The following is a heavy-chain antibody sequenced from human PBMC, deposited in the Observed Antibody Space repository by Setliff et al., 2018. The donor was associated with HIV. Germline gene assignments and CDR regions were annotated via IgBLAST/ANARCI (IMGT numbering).Heavy chain of an antibody. J-gene: IGHJ3*02. CDR1: GYSFTGYW. Sequence: PGESLKISCKASGYSFTGYWIGWARQMPGEGLEWMGIIYPGDSDTRYSPSFQGQVTISTDKSITTAFLQWSSLKASDTAMYYCARHSHYDRSGYYYHKMPDDAFDIWGQGTMVTVSS. V-gene: IGHV5-51*01. CDR2: IYPGDSDT. CDR3: ARHSHYDRSGYYYHKMPDDAFDI. D-gene: IGHD3-22*01.